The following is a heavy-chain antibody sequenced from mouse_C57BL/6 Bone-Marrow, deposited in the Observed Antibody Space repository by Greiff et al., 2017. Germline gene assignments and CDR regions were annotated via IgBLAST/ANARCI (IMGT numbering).Heavy chain of an antibody. V-gene: IGHV3-6*01. CDR2: ISYDGSN. CDR1: GYSITSGYY. Sequence: EVQRVESGPGLVKPSQSLSLTCSVTGYSITSGYYWNWIRQFPGNKLEWMGYISYDGSNNYNPSLKNRISITRDTSKNQFFLKLNSVTTEDTATYYCARDGHLAYWGQGTLVTVSA. CDR3: ARDGHLAY. J-gene: IGHJ3*01.